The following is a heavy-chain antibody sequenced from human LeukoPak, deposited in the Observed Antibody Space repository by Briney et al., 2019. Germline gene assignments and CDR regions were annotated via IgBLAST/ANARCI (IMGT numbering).Heavy chain of an antibody. J-gene: IGHJ3*02. D-gene: IGHD3-10*01. Sequence: PSETLSLTCAVYGGSFSGYYWSWIRQPPGKGLEWIGEINHNGSTNYNPSLKSRVTISVDTSKNQFSLKLSSVTAADTAVYYCARAVRGLGDAFDIWGQGTMVTVSS. CDR1: GGSFSGYY. V-gene: IGHV4-34*09. CDR3: ARAVRGLGDAFDI. CDR2: INHNGST.